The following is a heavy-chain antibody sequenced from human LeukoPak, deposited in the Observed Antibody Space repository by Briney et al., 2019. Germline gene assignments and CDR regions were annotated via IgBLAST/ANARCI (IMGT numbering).Heavy chain of an antibody. CDR3: AKSRQYSSTASDY. CDR1: GFTFSSYA. Sequence: GGSLRLSCAASGFTFSSYAMSWVRQAPGKGLEWVSAISGSGASTYYADSVKGRFTISRDKSKSTMYLQMSSLRDEDTAVYYCAKSRQYSSTASDYWGQGTLVTVSS. D-gene: IGHD6-13*01. CDR2: ISGSGAST. J-gene: IGHJ4*02. V-gene: IGHV3-23*01.